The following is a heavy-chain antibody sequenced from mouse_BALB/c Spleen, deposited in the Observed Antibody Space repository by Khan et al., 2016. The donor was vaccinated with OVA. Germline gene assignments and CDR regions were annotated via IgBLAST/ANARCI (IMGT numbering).Heavy chain of an antibody. CDR3: ARMYGGDFDY. D-gene: IGHD2-10*02. CDR2: ISYSGNT. J-gene: IGHJ2*01. V-gene: IGHV3-2*02. CDR1: GYSITSDYA. Sequence: VQLKESGPGLVKPSQSLSLTCTVTGYSITSDYAWNWIRQFPGNRLEWMGFISYSGNTNYNPSLKSRISVTRDTSKNQFFLQLNSVTTEDTATYYWARMYGGDFDYWGQGTTLTVFS.